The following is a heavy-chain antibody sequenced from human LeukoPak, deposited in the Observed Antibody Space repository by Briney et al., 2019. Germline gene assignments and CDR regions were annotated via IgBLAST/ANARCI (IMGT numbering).Heavy chain of an antibody. J-gene: IGHJ4*02. V-gene: IGHV3-30-3*01. CDR2: ISYDGSNK. D-gene: IGHD6-13*01. CDR1: GFTFSSYA. Sequence: GGSLRLSCAASGFTFSSYAMHWVRQAPGKGLEWVAVISYDGSNKYYADSVKGRFTISRDNSKNTLYLQMNSLRAEDTAVYYCAKVPGIAAAGGGYWGQGTLVTVSS. CDR3: AKVPGIAAAGGGY.